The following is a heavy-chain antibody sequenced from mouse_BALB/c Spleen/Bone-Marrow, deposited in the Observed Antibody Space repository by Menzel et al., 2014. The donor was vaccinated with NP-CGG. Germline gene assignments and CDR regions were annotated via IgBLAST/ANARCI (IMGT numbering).Heavy chain of an antibody. Sequence: VQLQQPGPELVKPGASVKMSCKASGYTFTSYIMHWVKQKPGQALEWVGYINPYNDGTKYNEKFKGKATLTSDKSSSTAYMELSSLTSEDSAVYYCARRWLPYAMDYWGQGTSVTVSS. CDR1: GYTFTSYI. D-gene: IGHD2-3*01. V-gene: IGHV1-14*01. CDR2: INPYNDGT. J-gene: IGHJ4*01. CDR3: ARRWLPYAMDY.